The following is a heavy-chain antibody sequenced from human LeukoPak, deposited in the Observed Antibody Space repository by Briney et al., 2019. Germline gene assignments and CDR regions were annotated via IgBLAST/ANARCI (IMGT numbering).Heavy chain of an antibody. V-gene: IGHV1-46*01. CDR3: ARAFGSGSYHNPDH. D-gene: IGHD3-10*01. CDR1: GYTFTNYY. Sequence: ASLKVSCKASGYTFTNYYMHWVRQAPGQGLEWMGVINPSGGTTSYAQKFQGRVTMTRDTSTSTVYMELSSLRSEDTDVYYCARAFGSGSYHNPDHWGQGTLVTVSS. J-gene: IGHJ5*02. CDR2: INPSGGTT.